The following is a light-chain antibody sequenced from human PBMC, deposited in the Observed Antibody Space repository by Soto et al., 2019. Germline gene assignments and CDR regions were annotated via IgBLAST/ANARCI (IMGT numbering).Light chain of an antibody. CDR1: ETISSHY. Sequence: EIVLMQSPDTLSLSPGERATLSCRASETISSHYIAWYQQKPGQAPRLLIFDASTRATGIPDRFSGSWSGTDFTLTISRLEPEDFAVYYCQNFGDSPFTFGPGTKVDIK. CDR3: QNFGDSPFT. CDR2: DAS. J-gene: IGKJ3*01. V-gene: IGKV3-20*01.